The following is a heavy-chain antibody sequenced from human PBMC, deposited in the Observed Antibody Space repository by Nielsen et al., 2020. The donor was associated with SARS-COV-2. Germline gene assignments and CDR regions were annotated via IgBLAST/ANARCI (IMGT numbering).Heavy chain of an antibody. J-gene: IGHJ4*02. CDR3: ARDSYSNYVPFDY. D-gene: IGHD4-11*01. V-gene: IGHV4-31*03. CDR2: IYYSGST. Sequence: SETLSLTCTVSGGSISSGGYYWSWIRQHPGKGLEWIGYIYYSGSTYYNPSLKSRVTISVDTSKNQFSLKLSSVTAADTAVYYCARDSYSNYVPFDYWGQGTLVTVSS. CDR1: GGSISSGGYY.